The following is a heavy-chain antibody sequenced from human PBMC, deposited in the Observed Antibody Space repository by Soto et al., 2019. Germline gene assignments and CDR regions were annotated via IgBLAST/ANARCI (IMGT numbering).Heavy chain of an antibody. D-gene: IGHD3-3*01. CDR3: ARGGAAYYDFWSGPFSGRFDP. Sequence: PGGSLRLSCAASGFTFSSYGMHWVRQAPGKGLEWVAVIWYDGSNKYYADSVKGRFTISRDNSKNTLYLQMNSLRAEDTAVYYCARGGAAYYDFWSGPFSGRFDPWGQGTLVTVSS. J-gene: IGHJ5*02. V-gene: IGHV3-33*01. CDR1: GFTFSSYG. CDR2: IWYDGSNK.